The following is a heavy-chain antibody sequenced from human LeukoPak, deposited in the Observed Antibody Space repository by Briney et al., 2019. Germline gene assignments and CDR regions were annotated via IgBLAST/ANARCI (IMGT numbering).Heavy chain of an antibody. Sequence: GVSLRLPCAASGFTFSSFAMHWVPEAPGKGLEGVAVISYDGSNKYYTDSVKGRFTISRDNSKNTLHLQMNSLRAEDTALCYCARDWWDIVVVPAAILNYYYYGMDVWGQGTTVTVSS. D-gene: IGHD2-2*01. CDR1: GFTFSSFA. CDR2: ISYDGSNK. V-gene: IGHV3-30*04. CDR3: ARDWWDIVVVPAAILNYYYYGMDV. J-gene: IGHJ6*02.